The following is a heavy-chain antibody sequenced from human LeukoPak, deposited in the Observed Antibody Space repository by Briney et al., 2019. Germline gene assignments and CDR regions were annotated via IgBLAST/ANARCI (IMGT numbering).Heavy chain of an antibody. V-gene: IGHV4-34*01. CDR2: INHSRST. Sequence: SETLSLTCAVYGGSFSGFYWTWIRQPPGKGLEWIGQINHSRSTHYNPSLKSRVTISVDTSKNQFSLKLSPVTAADTAVYYCARVPKYFDLWGRGTLVTVSS. CDR1: GGSFSGFY. J-gene: IGHJ2*01. CDR3: ARVPKYFDL.